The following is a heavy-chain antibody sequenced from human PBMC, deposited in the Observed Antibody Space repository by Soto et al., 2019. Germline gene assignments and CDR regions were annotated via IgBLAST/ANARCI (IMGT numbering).Heavy chain of an antibody. J-gene: IGHJ4*02. D-gene: IGHD2-15*01. V-gene: IGHV3-23*01. CDR1: GFTFSSYP. Sequence: EVQLLESGGDLVQPGGSLRLSCAASGFTFSSYPMTWVRQAPGKGLEWVSVISGSGSTTYYADSVKGRFTTSRDNSRNTLYLQMNSLIAEDTAVYYCAKSRAGSSYSSLDYWGQGTLVTVSS. CDR3: AKSRAGSSYSSLDY. CDR2: ISGSGSTT.